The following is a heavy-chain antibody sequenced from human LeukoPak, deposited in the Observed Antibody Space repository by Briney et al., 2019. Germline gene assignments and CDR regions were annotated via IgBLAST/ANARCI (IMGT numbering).Heavy chain of an antibody. CDR2: ISSSSSYI. V-gene: IGHV3-21*01. Sequence: GGSLRLSCAASGFTFSNAWMSWVRQAPGKGLEWVSSISSSSSYIYYADSVKGRFTISRDNAKNSLYLQMNSLRAEDTAVYYCAIVGRDFDYWGQGTLVTVSS. CDR3: AIVGRDFDY. CDR1: GFTFSNAW. J-gene: IGHJ4*02.